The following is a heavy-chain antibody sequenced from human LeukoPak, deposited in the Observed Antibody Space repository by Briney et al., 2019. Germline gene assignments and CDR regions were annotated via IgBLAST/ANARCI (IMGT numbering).Heavy chain of an antibody. D-gene: IGHD3-3*01. Sequence: GGSLRLSCAAPGFTFSIYLMTWVRHAPGKGVEWVADIKADGSEKYYVDSVKGRFTILRDNAKNTLYLQINSLRADDTAVYYFARTYYDFWSGYYSHEGNPFDYWGQGTLVTVSS. CDR2: IKADGSEK. V-gene: IGHV3-7*01. J-gene: IGHJ4*02. CDR3: ARTYYDFWSGYYSHEGNPFDY. CDR1: GFTFSIYL.